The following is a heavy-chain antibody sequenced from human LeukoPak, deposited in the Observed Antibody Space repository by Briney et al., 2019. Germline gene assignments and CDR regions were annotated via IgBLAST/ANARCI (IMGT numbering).Heavy chain of an antibody. CDR3: ARAGDSSGHIDY. D-gene: IGHD3-22*01. CDR2: INPNSGGT. CDR1: GYSFTGYD. V-gene: IGHV1-2*02. J-gene: IGHJ4*02. Sequence: ASVKVSCKASGYSFTGYDMHWVRQAPGQGLEWMGWINPNSGGTNYAQKVQGRGTMTRDTSISTAYMELSSLRSDDTAVYYCARAGDSSGHIDYWGQGTLVTVSS.